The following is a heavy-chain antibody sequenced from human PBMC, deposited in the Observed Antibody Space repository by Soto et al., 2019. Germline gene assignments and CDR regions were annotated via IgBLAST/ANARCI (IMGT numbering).Heavy chain of an antibody. J-gene: IGHJ4*02. Sequence: SETLSRTCTVSCGSISSYYWSCIRQPPWKGLEWIVYIYYTGNTNYNPSLKSRVTISVDTSKNQFSLKLNSMTAADTAVYYCARARTSSAVDFDYWGQGTLVTV. CDR3: ARARTSSAVDFDY. D-gene: IGHD6-19*01. CDR2: IYYTGNT. V-gene: IGHV4-59*01. CDR1: CGSISSYY.